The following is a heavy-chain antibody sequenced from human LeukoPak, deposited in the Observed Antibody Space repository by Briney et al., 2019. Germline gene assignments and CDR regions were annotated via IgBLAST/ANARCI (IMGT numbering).Heavy chain of an antibody. CDR3: ARAVAGTGAFDI. Sequence: PSETLSLTCTVSGGSISSYYWSWIRQPPGKGLEWIGYMYNSGSTNYNPSLKSRVTISVDTSKNQFSLKLSSVTAADTAVYYCARAVAGTGAFDIWGQGTMVTVSS. CDR2: MYNSGST. J-gene: IGHJ3*02. D-gene: IGHD6-19*01. V-gene: IGHV4-4*08. CDR1: GGSISSYY.